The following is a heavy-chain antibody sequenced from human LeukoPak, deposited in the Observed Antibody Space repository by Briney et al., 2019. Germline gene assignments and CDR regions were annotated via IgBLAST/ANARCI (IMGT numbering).Heavy chain of an antibody. CDR2: MSHDSSDK. CDR3: ARERHFDWLFGFGP. V-gene: IGHV3-30*03. CDR1: GFNFGYYG. D-gene: IGHD3-9*01. Sequence: PGGSLRLSCAASGFNFGYYGMHWVRQAPGKGLEWVAIMSHDSSDKFYADSVKGRFTISRDNSRNTLYLQMNTLRPDDTALYYCARERHFDWLFGFGPWGQGTVVTVSS. J-gene: IGHJ5*02.